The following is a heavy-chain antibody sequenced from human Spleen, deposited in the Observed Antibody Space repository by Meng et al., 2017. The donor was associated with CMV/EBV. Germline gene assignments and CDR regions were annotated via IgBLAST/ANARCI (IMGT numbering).Heavy chain of an antibody. CDR2: VNWNSDNI. Sequence: GGSLRLSCAASGFTFDDYAMHWVRQAPGKGLEWVSGVNWNSDNIAYADSVKGRFTISRDNAKNSLYLQMNSLRPEDTAVYYCAKDPLYFRQWGRGTLVTVSS. J-gene: IGHJ1*01. V-gene: IGHV3-9*01. CDR1: GFTFDDYA. CDR3: AKDPLYFRQ.